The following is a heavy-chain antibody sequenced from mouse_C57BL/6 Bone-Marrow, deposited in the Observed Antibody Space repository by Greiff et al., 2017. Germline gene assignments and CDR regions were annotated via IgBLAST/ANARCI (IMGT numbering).Heavy chain of an antibody. D-gene: IGHD1-1*01. J-gene: IGHJ4*01. CDR3: ARDFVTTVVARATL. Sequence: EVKLQESGPGLVKPSQSLSLTCSVTGYSITSGYYWNWIRQFPGNKLEWGGYKSYDGSNNYNPSLKNRITITRDKSKNQFFLKLNSVTTEDTATYYCARDFVTTVVARATLWGQGTSVTVSS. CDR2: KSYDGSN. V-gene: IGHV3-6*01. CDR1: GYSITSGYY.